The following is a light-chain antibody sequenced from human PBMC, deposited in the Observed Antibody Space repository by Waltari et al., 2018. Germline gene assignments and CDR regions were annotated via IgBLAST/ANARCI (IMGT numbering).Light chain of an antibody. CDR2: GAS. CDR1: QSIRNN. CDR3: HHYNKRPPSYT. J-gene: IGKJ2*01. Sequence: EIVMTQSPVTLSVSPGERVTLSCRASQSIRNNLARYQQKAGQPPRLLISGASTRAPGLPARFSGSGSGTEFALTISSLQPEDFAVYYCHHYNKRPPSYTFGQGTRLEIK. V-gene: IGKV3-15*01.